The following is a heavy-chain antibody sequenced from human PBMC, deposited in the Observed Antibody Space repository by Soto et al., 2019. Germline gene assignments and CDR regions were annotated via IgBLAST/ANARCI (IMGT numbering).Heavy chain of an antibody. CDR1: GFGFGSYG. CDR2: IWYDGSKK. V-gene: IGHV3-33*01. Sequence: GGSLRLSCAASGFGFGSYGMHWVRQAPGKGLEWVAIIWYDGSKKSYPDSVKGRFTISRDNSENKVYLQMNSLRVEDTAVYYCARDPGDYYFDYWGQGALVTVSS. CDR3: ARDPGDYYFDY. D-gene: IGHD4-17*01. J-gene: IGHJ4*02.